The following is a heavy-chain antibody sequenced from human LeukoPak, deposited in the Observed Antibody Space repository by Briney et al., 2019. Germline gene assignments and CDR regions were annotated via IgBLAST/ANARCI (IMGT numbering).Heavy chain of an antibody. J-gene: IGHJ4*02. CDR1: GFTFSSYA. CDR2: ISGSGGST. CDR3: AKDLKAYSGYDTYFDY. Sequence: GRSLRLSCAASGFTFSSYAMSWVRQAPGKGLEWVSAISGSGGSTSYADSVKGRFTISRDNSKNTLYLQMNSLRAEDTAVYYCAKDLKAYSGYDTYFDYWGQGTLVTVSS. D-gene: IGHD5-12*01. V-gene: IGHV3-23*01.